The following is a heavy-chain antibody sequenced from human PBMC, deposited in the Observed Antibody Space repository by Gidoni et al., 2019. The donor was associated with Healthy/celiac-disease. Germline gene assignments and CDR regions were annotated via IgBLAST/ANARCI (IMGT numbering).Heavy chain of an antibody. CDR2: ISYDGSNK. D-gene: IGHD3-10*01. Sequence: QVQLVESGGGVVQPGRSLRLSCAASGFTFSSYGMHWVRQAPGKGLEWVAVISYDGSNKYYADSVKGRFTISRDNSKNTLYLQMNSLRAEDTAVYYCAKVRLPYYGSGNDAFDIWGQGTMVTVSS. V-gene: IGHV3-30*18. CDR3: AKVRLPYYGSGNDAFDI. J-gene: IGHJ3*02. CDR1: GFTFSSYG.